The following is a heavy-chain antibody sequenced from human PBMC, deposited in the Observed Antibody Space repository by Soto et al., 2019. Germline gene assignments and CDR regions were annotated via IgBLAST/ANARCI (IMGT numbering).Heavy chain of an antibody. J-gene: IGHJ6*02. V-gene: IGHV3-23*01. CDR3: AKLDFWNSYYGLDV. Sequence: GGSLRLSCAASGFTFGTYTMTWVCQAPGKGLEWVSSISGSDGTTYYADSVKGRFSISRDKSKNTLYLQMNSLRAEVTAIYYCAKLDFWNSYYGLDVWGQGTTVTVSS. CDR1: GFTFGTYT. CDR2: ISGSDGTT. D-gene: IGHD3-3*01.